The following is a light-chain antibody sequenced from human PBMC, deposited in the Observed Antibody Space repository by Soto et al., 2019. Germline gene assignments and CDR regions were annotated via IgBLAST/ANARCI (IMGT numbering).Light chain of an antibody. CDR2: DAS. V-gene: IGKV1-5*01. Sequence: DIQMAQSPSSLSASVGDRVTITCRASQSISDRLAWYQRKPGKAPKLLIFDASSLESGVPSRFSGSGSGTQFTLTISSLQPDDFATYYCHHYSTVWAFGQGTKVDIK. CDR3: HHYSTVWA. CDR1: QSISDR. J-gene: IGKJ1*01.